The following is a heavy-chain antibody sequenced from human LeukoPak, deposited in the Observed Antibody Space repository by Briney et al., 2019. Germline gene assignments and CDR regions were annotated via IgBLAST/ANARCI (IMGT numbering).Heavy chain of an antibody. CDR2: ISWNSGSI. CDR3: AKEHSSGWRYFDH. D-gene: IGHD6-19*01. Sequence: GGSLRLSCAASGFTFDDYAMHWVRQAPGKGLEWVSGISWNSGSIGYADSVKGRFTISRDNAKNSLYLQMNSLRAEDTALYYCAKEHSSGWRYFDHWGQGTLVTVSS. J-gene: IGHJ4*02. V-gene: IGHV3-9*01. CDR1: GFTFDDYA.